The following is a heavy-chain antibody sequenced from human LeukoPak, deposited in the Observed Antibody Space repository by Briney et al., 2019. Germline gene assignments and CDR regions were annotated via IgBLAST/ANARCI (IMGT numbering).Heavy chain of an antibody. J-gene: IGHJ4*02. V-gene: IGHV4-59*08. CDR1: GGSISSYY. CDR2: IYYSGST. D-gene: IGHD6-19*01. Sequence: SETLSLTCTVSGGSISSYYWSWIRQPPGKGLEWIGYIYYSGSTNYNPSLKSRVTISVDTSKNQFSLKRSSVTAADTDVYYCARSRRGSGWYYYWGQGTLVTVSS. CDR3: ARSRRGSGWYYY.